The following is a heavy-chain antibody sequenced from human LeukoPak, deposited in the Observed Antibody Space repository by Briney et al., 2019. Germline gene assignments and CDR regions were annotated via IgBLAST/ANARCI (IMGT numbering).Heavy chain of an antibody. D-gene: IGHD5-18*01. J-gene: IGHJ6*02. Sequence: SETLSLTCTVSGGSVSSGAYYWSWIRQHPGKGLEWIGYISYSGNTYYNPSLRSRASISADTPKSQFSLKLSSVTAADTAVYYCARGRGYSYGYRRSYYYGMDVWGQGTTVTVSS. CDR3: ARGRGYSYGYRRSYYYGMDV. CDR1: GGSVSSGAYY. CDR2: ISYSGNT. V-gene: IGHV4-31*03.